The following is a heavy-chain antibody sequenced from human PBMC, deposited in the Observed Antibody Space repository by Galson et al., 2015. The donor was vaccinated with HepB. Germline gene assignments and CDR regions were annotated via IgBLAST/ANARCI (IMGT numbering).Heavy chain of an antibody. D-gene: IGHD4-17*01. J-gene: IGHJ3*01. CDR3: ARVGYGDYGT. CDR1: GGPISSGGYY. V-gene: IGHV4-31*03. Sequence: TLSLTCTVSGGPISSGGYYWRWIRQHPGKGLEWIGFIHYSGATYYNPSLKSRITISVDTSKNQFSLKLSSVTAADTAVYYCARVGYGDYGTWGQGTMVTVSS. CDR2: IHYSGAT.